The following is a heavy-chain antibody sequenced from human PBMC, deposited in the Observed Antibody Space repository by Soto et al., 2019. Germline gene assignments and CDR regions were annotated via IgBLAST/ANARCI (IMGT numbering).Heavy chain of an antibody. D-gene: IGHD3-22*01. CDR2: IIPIFGTA. CDR1: GGTFSSYA. CDR3: ARGWSGYYDSSGYHYYYYYGMDV. Sequence: GASVKVSCKASGGTFSSYAISWVRQAPGQGLEWMGGIIPIFGTANYAQKFQGRVTITADESTSTAYMELSSLRSEDTAVYYCARGWSGYYDSSGYHYYYYYGMDVWGQGTTVTVSS. J-gene: IGHJ6*02. V-gene: IGHV1-69*13.